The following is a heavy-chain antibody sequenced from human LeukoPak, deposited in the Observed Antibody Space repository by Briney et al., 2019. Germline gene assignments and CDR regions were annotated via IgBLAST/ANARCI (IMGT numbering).Heavy chain of an antibody. CDR1: GFTFDDYA. CDR3: AKDKRVVPAHTFDY. V-gene: IGHV3-9*01. CDR2: ISWNSGSI. Sequence: PGGSLRLSCAASGFTFDDYAVHWVRQAPGKGLEWVSGISWNSGSIGYADSVKGRFTISRDNAKNSLYLQMNSLRAEDTALYYCAKDKRVVPAHTFDYWGQGTLVTVSS. J-gene: IGHJ4*02. D-gene: IGHD2-2*01.